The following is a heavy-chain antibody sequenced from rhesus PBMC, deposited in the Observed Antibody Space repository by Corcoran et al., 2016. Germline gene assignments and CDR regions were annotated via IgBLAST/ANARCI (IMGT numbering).Heavy chain of an antibody. CDR2: FSGSSGST. J-gene: IGHJ4*01. V-gene: IGHV4-99*02. CDR3: ARGTWIQIPDY. CDR1: GYSISSGSY. D-gene: IGHD5-12*01. Sequence: QVQLQESGPGLVKPSETLSLTCAVSGYSISSGSYWGWIRQPPGKGLEYIGYFSGSSGSTYDNPSLKGRVTISTDTSKNQFSLKLSSVTAADTAVYYCARGTWIQIPDYWGQGVLVTVSS.